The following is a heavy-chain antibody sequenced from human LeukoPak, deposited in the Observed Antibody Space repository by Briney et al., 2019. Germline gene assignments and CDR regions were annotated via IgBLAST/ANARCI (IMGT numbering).Heavy chain of an antibody. CDR3: ARHDSSVYYSGVNWFDP. D-gene: IGHD3-22*01. J-gene: IGHJ5*02. Sequence: PSETLSLTCTVSGGSISTNSYYWGWIRQTPGKGLEWIASIHYTGSTYYNPSLKSRVTISVDTSKNQFSLQLNSVTAADTAVYYCARHDSSVYYSGVNWFDPWGQGTLVTVSS. CDR1: GGSISTNSYY. V-gene: IGHV4-39*01. CDR2: IHYTGST.